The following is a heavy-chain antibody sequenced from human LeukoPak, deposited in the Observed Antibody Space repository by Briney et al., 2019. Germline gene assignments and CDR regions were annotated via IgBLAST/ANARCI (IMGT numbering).Heavy chain of an antibody. D-gene: IGHD2-15*01. CDR1: GFTFSSYW. CDR3: ARDGVIVVVAEGFDY. J-gene: IGHJ4*02. V-gene: IGHV3-7*01. CDR2: IKQDGSEK. Sequence: AGGSLRLSCAASGFTFSSYWMSWVRQAPGKGLEWVANIKQDGSEKYYVDSVKGRFTISRDNAKNSLYLQMNSLRAEDTAVYYCARDGVIVVVAEGFDYWGQGTLATVSS.